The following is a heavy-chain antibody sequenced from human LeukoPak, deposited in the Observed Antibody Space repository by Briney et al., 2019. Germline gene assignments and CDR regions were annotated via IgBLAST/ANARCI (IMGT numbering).Heavy chain of an antibody. CDR3: ARLLWSGELSFDYYYCMDV. J-gene: IGHJ6*03. Sequence: ASVKVSCKASGYTFTGYYMHWVRQAPGQGLEWMGWINPNSGGTNYAQKFQGRVTMTRDTSISTAYMELSRLRSDDTAVYYCARLLWSGELSFDYYYCMDVWGKGTTVTISS. CDR1: GYTFTGYY. CDR2: INPNSGGT. V-gene: IGHV1-2*02. D-gene: IGHD3-10*01.